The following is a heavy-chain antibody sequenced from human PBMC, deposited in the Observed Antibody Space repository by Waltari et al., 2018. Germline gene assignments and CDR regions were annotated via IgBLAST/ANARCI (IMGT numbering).Heavy chain of an antibody. CDR1: GGSFSGYY. J-gene: IGHJ5*02. V-gene: IGHV4-34*01. Sequence: QVQLQQWGAGLLKPSETLSLTCAVYGGSFSGYYWSWIRQPPGKGLEWIGEINHSGSTNYNPSLKSRVTIAVDTSKNQFSLKLSSVTAADTAVYYCARTWRSSSWFNWFDPWSQGTLVTVSS. D-gene: IGHD6-13*01. CDR3: ARTWRSSSWFNWFDP. CDR2: INHSGST.